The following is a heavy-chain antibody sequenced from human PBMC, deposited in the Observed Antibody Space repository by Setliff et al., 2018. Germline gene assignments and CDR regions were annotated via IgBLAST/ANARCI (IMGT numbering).Heavy chain of an antibody. J-gene: IGHJ4*02. D-gene: IGHD2-21*02. CDR2: IGHTGSI. Sequence: SETLSLTCTVSGYSIGSGYIWGWIRQPPGKGLEWVGNIGHTGSINYNPSLKSRLTISRDTSKNQVSLKLNSVTATDTAAYYCARDLGHGGDSDYWGQGILVTVSS. V-gene: IGHV4-38-2*02. CDR3: ARDLGHGGDSDY. CDR1: GYSIGSGYI.